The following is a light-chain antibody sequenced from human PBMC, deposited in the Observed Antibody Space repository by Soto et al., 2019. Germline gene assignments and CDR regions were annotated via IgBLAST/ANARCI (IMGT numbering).Light chain of an antibody. CDR3: QQYYSYPRT. CDR2: AAS. V-gene: IGKV1-8*01. J-gene: IGKJ5*01. Sequence: AIRMTQSPSSLSASTGDRVTITCRASQGISSYLAWYHQKPGKAPKLLIYAASTLQSGVPSRFSGSGSGTDFTLTISCLQSEDFATYYCQQYYSYPRTFGQGTRLEN. CDR1: QGISSY.